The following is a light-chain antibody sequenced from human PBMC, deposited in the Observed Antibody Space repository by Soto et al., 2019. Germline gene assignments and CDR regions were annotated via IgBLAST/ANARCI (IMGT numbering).Light chain of an antibody. CDR2: GAS. V-gene: IGKV3-15*01. CDR1: QSVSSN. CDR3: LQYNNWPPYT. J-gene: IGKJ2*01. Sequence: EILMTQSPATLSVSPGERATLSCRASQSVSSNLAWYQQKPGQAPRLLIYGASSRATGIPARFSGSGSVTEFTLTISSLQPEDFAVYYCLQYNNWPPYTFGQGTKLEIK.